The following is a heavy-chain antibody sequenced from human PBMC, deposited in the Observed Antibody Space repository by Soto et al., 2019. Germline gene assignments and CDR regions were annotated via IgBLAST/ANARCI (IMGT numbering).Heavy chain of an antibody. CDR3: AVAFGRIQLYPFDY. D-gene: IGHD5-18*01. J-gene: IGHJ4*02. V-gene: IGHV4-39*01. CDR1: GGSISSSSYY. Sequence: SETLSLTCTVSGGSISSSSYYWGWIRQPPGKGLEWIGSIYYSGSTYYNPSLKSRVTISVDTSKNQFSLKLSSVTAADTAVYYCAVAFGRIQLYPFDYRGQGTLVTVSS. CDR2: IYYSGST.